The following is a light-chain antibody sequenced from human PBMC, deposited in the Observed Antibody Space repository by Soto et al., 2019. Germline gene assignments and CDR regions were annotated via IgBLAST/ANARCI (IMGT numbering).Light chain of an antibody. V-gene: IGKV1-5*01. CDR2: DAS. CDR1: QSVSNW. Sequence: DIQMTQAPSTLSASLGDRLSITCRASQSVSNWLAWYQQKPGIAPNLLIYDASTLESGVPSRFSGSGSGTEFTLTISSLQPEDSAVYYCQEYNYWHPITFGGGTKVDIK. J-gene: IGKJ4*01. CDR3: QEYNYWHPIT.